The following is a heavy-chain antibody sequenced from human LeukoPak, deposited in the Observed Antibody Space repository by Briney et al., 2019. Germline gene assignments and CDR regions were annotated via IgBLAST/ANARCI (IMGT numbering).Heavy chain of an antibody. Sequence: PGGSLRLSCAASGFTFSSYNMKWVRQAPGKGVEWVSSISSSSSYIYYADSVRGRFTISREKAKNSLYLQINRLRAEDTAVYYCATTLTRDSSGSYGALDYWGQGTLVTVSS. CDR2: ISSSSSYI. CDR3: ATTLTRDSSGSYGALDY. V-gene: IGHV3-21*01. CDR1: GFTFSSYN. D-gene: IGHD6-19*01. J-gene: IGHJ4*02.